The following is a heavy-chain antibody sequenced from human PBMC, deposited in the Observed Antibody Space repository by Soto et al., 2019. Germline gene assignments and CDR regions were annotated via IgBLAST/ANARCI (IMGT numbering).Heavy chain of an antibody. V-gene: IGHV3-23*01. D-gene: IGHD3-10*01. CDR3: AKDGTLLWFGEVTNRPFDY. Sequence: EVQLLESGGGLVQPGGSLRLSCAASGFTFSSYAMSWVRQAPWKGLEWVSAVSGSGGSTYYADSGKGRFTISRDNSKNTLHLQLNRLRAEDTAVYYCAKDGTLLWFGEVTNRPFDYWGQGTLVTVSS. CDR2: VSGSGGST. CDR1: GFTFSSYA. J-gene: IGHJ4*02.